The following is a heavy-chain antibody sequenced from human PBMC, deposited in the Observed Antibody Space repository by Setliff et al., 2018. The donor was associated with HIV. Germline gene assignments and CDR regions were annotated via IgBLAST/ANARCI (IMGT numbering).Heavy chain of an antibody. CDR2: ICGTWKT. V-gene: IGHV4-59*04. J-gene: IGHJ4*02. CDR3: LTSSIGPLPWDY. CDR1: GGSLNRYY. Sequence: PSETLSLTCSVSGGSLNRYYWSWIRQPPGKGLEWIGSICGTWKTYYNPSLKSRVTISVDTSKNQFSLKMSSVTAADTAVYYCLTSSIGPLPWDYWGQGTLVTVSS. D-gene: IGHD6-6*01.